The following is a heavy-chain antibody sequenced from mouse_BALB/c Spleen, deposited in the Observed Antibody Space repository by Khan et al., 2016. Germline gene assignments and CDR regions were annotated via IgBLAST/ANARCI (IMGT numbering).Heavy chain of an antibody. CDR3: ARGGTGTWFAY. D-gene: IGHD4-1*01. Sequence: QVQLQQSGAELMKPGASVKISCKATGYTFSSYWIEWVKQRPGHGLEWIGEILPGSGSTNYNEKFKGKATFTADTSSNTAYMQLSSLTSEDSAVDYCARGGTGTWFAYWGQGTLVTVSA. CDR1: GYTFSSYW. CDR2: ILPGSGST. J-gene: IGHJ3*01. V-gene: IGHV1-9*01.